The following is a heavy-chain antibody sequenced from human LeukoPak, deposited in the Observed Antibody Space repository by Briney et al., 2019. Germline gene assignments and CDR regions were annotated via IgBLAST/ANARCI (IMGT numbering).Heavy chain of an antibody. CDR3: AREKGYCRSTSCPGAFDI. J-gene: IGHJ3*02. V-gene: IGHV4-59*01. CDR1: GRSISSYY. CDR2: IYYSGST. Sequence: PSETLSLTWTVSGRSISSYYWSWIRQPPGKGLEWIGYIYYSGSTNYNPSLKSRVPISVDTPKNQFSLKMSSVSAADTGVYYCAREKGYCRSTSCPGAFDIWGQGTMVTVSS. D-gene: IGHD2-2*01.